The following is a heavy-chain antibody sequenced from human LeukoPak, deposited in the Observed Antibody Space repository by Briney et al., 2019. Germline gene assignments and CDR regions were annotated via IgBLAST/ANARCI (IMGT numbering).Heavy chain of an antibody. D-gene: IGHD6-19*01. CDR3: ARSRSGSVAGTSDY. V-gene: IGHV3-23*01. CDR1: GFTFSRYA. Sequence: GGALRLSCAPSGFTFSRYAMSWVRQPPGKGLEWVSSVSTDGDTYYTDSVKGRFTISRDVSRNTLFLQMISLRAEDTALYYCARSRSGSVAGTSDYWGQGTLAIVSS. CDR2: VSTDGDT. J-gene: IGHJ4*02.